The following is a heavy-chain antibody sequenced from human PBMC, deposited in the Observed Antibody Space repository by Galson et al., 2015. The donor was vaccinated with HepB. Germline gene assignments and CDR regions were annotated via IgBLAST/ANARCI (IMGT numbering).Heavy chain of an antibody. V-gene: IGHV4-34*01. CDR2: INHSGAT. D-gene: IGHD3-3*01. Sequence: ETLSLTCAVYGGSFSTHYWSWIRQPPGKGLEWIGEINHSGATNYNLSLKSRVTTSVDTSKNWFSLRLRSVTAADTAVYYCARAVYYDFWNGFGPWGQGTLVTVSS. CDR3: ARAVYYDFWNGFGP. J-gene: IGHJ5*02. CDR1: GGSFSTHY.